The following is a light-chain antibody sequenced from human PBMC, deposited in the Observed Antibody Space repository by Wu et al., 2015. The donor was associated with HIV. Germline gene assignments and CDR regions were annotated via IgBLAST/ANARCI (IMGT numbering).Light chain of an antibody. J-gene: IGKJ4*01. Sequence: DIQMTQSPSSLSASVGDRVTITCRASQGITNYLAWYQQKPGKVPKILISAASTLRSGVPSRFSGSGSGTDFTLTISSLQAEDVAIYYCQKYDSAPLTFGGGTRVEI. CDR2: AAS. CDR1: QGITNY. CDR3: QKYDSAPLT. V-gene: IGKV1-27*01.